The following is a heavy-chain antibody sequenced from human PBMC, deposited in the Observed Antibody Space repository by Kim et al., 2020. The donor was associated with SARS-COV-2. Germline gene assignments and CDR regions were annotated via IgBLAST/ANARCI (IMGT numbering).Heavy chain of an antibody. Sequence: SETLSLTCAVSGGSISSSNWWSWVRQPPGKGLEWIGEIYHSGSTNYNPSLKSRVTISVDKSKNQFSLKLSSVTAADTAVYYCARGGRGSLTGTPLYNYWGQGTLVTVSS. J-gene: IGHJ4*02. V-gene: IGHV4-4*02. CDR1: GGSISSSNW. D-gene: IGHD1-20*01. CDR2: IYHSGST. CDR3: ARGGRGSLTGTPLYNY.